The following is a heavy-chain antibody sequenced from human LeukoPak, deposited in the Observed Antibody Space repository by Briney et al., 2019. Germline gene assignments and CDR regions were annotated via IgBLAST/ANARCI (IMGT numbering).Heavy chain of an antibody. J-gene: IGHJ6*03. CDR3: ARHTYQWLRTGGYYYYMDV. V-gene: IGHV4-34*01. CDR2: INHSGST. D-gene: IGHD6-19*01. Sequence: SETLSLTCAVYGGSFSGYYWSWIRQPPGKGLEWIGEINHSGSTNYNPSLKSRVTISVDTSKNQFSLKLSSVTAADTAVYYCARHTYQWLRTGGYYYYMDVWGKGTTVTISS. CDR1: GGSFSGYY.